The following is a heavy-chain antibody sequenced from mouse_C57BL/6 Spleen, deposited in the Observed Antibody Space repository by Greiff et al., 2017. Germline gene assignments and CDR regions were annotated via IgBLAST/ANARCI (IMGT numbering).Heavy chain of an antibody. CDR1: GYAFSSYW. J-gene: IGHJ2*01. D-gene: IGHD1-1*02. V-gene: IGHV1-80*01. CDR3: ARRWDGPSDY. CDR2: IYPGDGDT. Sequence: QVQLQQSGAELVKPGASVKISCKASGYAFSSYWMNWVKRRPGKGLEWIGQIYPGDGDTNYNGKFKGKATLTADKSSSTAYMQLSSLTSEDSAVYFCARRWDGPSDYWGQGTTLTVSS.